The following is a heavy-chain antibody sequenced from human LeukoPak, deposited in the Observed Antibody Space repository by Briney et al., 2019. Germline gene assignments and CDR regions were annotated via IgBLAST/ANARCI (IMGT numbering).Heavy chain of an antibody. J-gene: IGHJ4*02. CDR3: ARDLSPYYYDSSGYSFDY. V-gene: IGHV1-18*04. D-gene: IGHD3-22*01. CDR2: ISAYNGNT. Sequence: ASVKVSCKASGYTFTSYYMHWVRQAPGQGLEWMGWISAYNGNTNYAQKLQGRVTMTTDTSTSTAYMELSSLRSEDTAVYYCARDLSPYYYDSSGYSFDYWGQGTLVTVSS. CDR1: GYTFTSYY.